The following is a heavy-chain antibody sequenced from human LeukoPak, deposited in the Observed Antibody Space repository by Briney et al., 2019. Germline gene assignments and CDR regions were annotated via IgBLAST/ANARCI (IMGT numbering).Heavy chain of an antibody. J-gene: IGHJ5*02. CDR1: GFTFSSYS. CDR3: ARDQDIAAAGTWFDP. D-gene: IGHD6-13*01. CDR2: ISINSSYI. V-gene: IGHV3-21*01. Sequence: GGSLRLSCAVSGFTFSSYSMNWVRQAPGKGLEWVSSISINSSYIYYADSVKGRFTISRDNAKNSLYLQMNSLRAADTAVYYCARDQDIAAAGTWFDPWGQGTLVTVSS.